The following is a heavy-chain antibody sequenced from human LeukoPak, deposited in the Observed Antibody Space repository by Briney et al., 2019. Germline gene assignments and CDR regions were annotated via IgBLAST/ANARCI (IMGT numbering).Heavy chain of an antibody. CDR2: IIPIFGTA. CDR1: GGTFTSYA. D-gene: IGHD5-12*01. Sequence: SVKVSCKASGGTFTSYAISWVRQAPGQGLEWMGRIIPIFGTANYAQKFQGRVTITTDESTSTAYMELSSLRSEDTAVYYCCAVVATIDTLYYFDYWGQGTLVTVSS. CDR3: CAVVATIDTLYYFDY. J-gene: IGHJ4*02. V-gene: IGHV1-69*05.